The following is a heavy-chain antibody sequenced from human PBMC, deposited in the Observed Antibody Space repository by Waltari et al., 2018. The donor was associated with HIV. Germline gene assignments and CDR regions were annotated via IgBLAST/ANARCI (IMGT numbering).Heavy chain of an antibody. Sequence: EVQLVESGGGLVQPGGSLRLSCAASGFTFSSYSMNWVRQAPGKGLEWVSYISSTSKTRYYANSVKGRFTVSRDNDKNSLSLQMNSLRAEDTAVYFCAKEVVALPHYYYYGLDVWGQGTTVTVSS. J-gene: IGHJ6*02. D-gene: IGHD2-15*01. CDR3: AKEVVALPHYYYYGLDV. CDR1: GFTFSSYS. CDR2: ISSTSKTR. V-gene: IGHV3-48*04.